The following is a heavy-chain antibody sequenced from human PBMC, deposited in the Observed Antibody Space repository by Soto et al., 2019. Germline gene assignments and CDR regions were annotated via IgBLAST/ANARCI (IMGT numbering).Heavy chain of an antibody. Sequence: GGSLILSCAASVFPVSSSVMSWFRQAPVKVLEWVSGISGGGSNTFYADSVKGRFTISRDNSKNTLLLQMNSLGAEDTAVYYCAKDSNKYSSSLRGRYFDYWGQGIGVTVSS. V-gene: IGHV3-23*01. D-gene: IGHD4-4*01. CDR3: AKDSNKYSSSLRGRYFDY. CDR1: VFPVSSSV. CDR2: ISGGGSNT. J-gene: IGHJ4*02.